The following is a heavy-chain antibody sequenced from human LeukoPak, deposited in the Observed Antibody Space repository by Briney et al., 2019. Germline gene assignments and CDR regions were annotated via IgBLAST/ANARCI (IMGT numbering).Heavy chain of an antibody. J-gene: IGHJ4*02. CDR1: GFTFSSYS. D-gene: IGHD3-10*01. Sequence: SGGSLRLSCAASGFTFSSYSMNWVRQAPGKGLEWVSYISSSSSTIYYADSVKGRFTISRDNAKNSLYLQMNSLRAEDTAVYYCARGFSSGRYYFDYWGQGTLVTVSS. CDR3: ARGFSSGRYYFDY. V-gene: IGHV3-48*01. CDR2: ISSSSSTI.